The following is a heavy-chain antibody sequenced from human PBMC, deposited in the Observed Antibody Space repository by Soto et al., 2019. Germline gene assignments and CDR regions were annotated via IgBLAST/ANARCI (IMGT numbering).Heavy chain of an antibody. V-gene: IGHV2-5*02. D-gene: IGHD3-16*02. Sequence: QITLKESGPTLVKPTQTLTLTCIISGFSLSTSGVGVGWIRQPPGKALEWLALIYWDDDKRNSPSLKSRLTITRNTSTNQVVLSMTNMDPVDTGTSHCAHINVTEPCDYWGQGTLVTVSS. J-gene: IGHJ4*02. CDR2: IYWDDDK. CDR1: GFSLSTSGVG. CDR3: AHINVTEPCDY.